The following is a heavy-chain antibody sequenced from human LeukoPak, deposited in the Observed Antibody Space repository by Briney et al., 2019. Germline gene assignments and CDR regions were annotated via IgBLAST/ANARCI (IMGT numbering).Heavy chain of an antibody. V-gene: IGHV3-15*01. CDR3: AAEWDTGADPDVRLDY. J-gene: IGHJ4*02. CDR1: GFTFSHVW. D-gene: IGHD3-10*02. Sequence: PAGSLRLSCSASGFTFSHVWMAWVRQAPGRGLEWIGRSQTRLENEATYYAAAVKGRFIISRDDSKNTLYLETNSLQAEDTAVYYCAAEWDTGADPDVRLDYWGQGSLVTVSS. CDR2: SQTRLENEAT.